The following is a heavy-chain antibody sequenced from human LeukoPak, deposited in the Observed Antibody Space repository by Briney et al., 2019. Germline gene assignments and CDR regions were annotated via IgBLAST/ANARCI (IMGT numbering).Heavy chain of an antibody. CDR1: GGTFSSDA. Sequence: SVKVSCKASGGTFSSDAINWVGQAPGQGLEWIERIIPRRDIPNYAQKFQGRVTITADKSTSTAHMELRSLRSDETAVYHCARARPGYKVWSEVAYYFHGLDVWGQGTTVTVSS. J-gene: IGHJ6*02. V-gene: IGHV1-69*04. CDR2: IIPRRDIP. D-gene: IGHD5-12*01. CDR3: ARARPGYKVWSEVAYYFHGLDV.